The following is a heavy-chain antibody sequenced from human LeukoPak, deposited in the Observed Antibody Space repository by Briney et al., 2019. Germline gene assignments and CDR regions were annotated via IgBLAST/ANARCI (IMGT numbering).Heavy chain of an antibody. D-gene: IGHD3-22*01. CDR2: IIPIFGTA. J-gene: IGHJ5*02. CDR1: GGTFSSYA. V-gene: IGHV1-69*13. Sequence: SVKVSCKASGGTFSSYAISWVRQAPGQGLEWMGGIIPIFGTANYAQKFQGRVTITADESTSTAYMELSSLRSEDTAVYYCARDVYDSSGYYSFSPFDPWGQGTLVTVSS. CDR3: ARDVYDSSGYYSFSPFDP.